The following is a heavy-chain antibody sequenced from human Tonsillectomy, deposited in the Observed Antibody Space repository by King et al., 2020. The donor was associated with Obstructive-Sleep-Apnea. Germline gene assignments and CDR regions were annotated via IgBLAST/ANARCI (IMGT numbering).Heavy chain of an antibody. CDR3: ARGGASSSWPSPYYFDY. Sequence: VQLVQSGAEVKKPGASVKVYCKASGYTFTGYYMHWVRQAPGQGLEWMGWINPNSGGTNYAQKFQGWVTMTRDTSISTAYMELSRLRSDDTAVYYCARGGASSSWPSPYYFDYWGQGTLVTVSS. CDR2: INPNSGGT. J-gene: IGHJ4*02. D-gene: IGHD6-13*01. V-gene: IGHV1-2*04. CDR1: GYTFTGYY.